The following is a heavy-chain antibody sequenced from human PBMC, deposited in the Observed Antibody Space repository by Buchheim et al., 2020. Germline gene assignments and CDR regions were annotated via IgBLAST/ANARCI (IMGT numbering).Heavy chain of an antibody. J-gene: IGHJ4*02. CDR1: GFTFSSYA. Sequence: QVQLVESGGGVVQPGRSLRLSCAASGFTFSSYAMHWVRQAPGTGLVWVAVISYDGSTKYYADSVKGRFTISRDNSKNTLYLQINSLRAEDTAVYYCARDPLSSCYFVYWCQGTL. CDR3: ARDPLSSCYFVY. CDR2: ISYDGSTK. V-gene: IGHV3-30-3*01. D-gene: IGHD3-22*01.